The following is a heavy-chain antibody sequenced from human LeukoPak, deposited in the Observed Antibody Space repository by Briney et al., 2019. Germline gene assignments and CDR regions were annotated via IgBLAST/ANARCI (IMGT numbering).Heavy chain of an antibody. J-gene: IGHJ4*02. CDR3: ARENDFNYLFDY. D-gene: IGHD3-3*01. CDR2: INPTTGVT. V-gene: IGHV1-2*06. CDR1: GDIFTAYL. Sequence: ASVKVSCKASGDIFTAYLMLWVRQAPRQGLEWMGRINPTTGVTTYAQRFQDRVTMTRDASVNTVYMELNRLTTADTAMYYCARENDFNYLFDYWGRGTLITVSS.